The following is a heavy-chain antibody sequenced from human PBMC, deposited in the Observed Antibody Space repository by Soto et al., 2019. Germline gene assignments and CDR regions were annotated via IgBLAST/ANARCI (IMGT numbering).Heavy chain of an antibody. Sequence: PGGSLRLSCAASGFTFSSYWMHWVRQAPGKGLVWVSRINSDGSSTSYADSVKGRFTISRDNAKNTLYLQMNSLRAEDTAVYYCARRAHQPHLVHFDYWGQGTLVTVSS. D-gene: IGHD6-6*01. CDR1: GFTFSSYW. V-gene: IGHV3-74*01. CDR2: INSDGSST. J-gene: IGHJ4*02. CDR3: ARRAHQPHLVHFDY.